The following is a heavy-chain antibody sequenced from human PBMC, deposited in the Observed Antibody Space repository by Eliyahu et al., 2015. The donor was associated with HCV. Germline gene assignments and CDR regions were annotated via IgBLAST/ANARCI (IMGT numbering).Heavy chain of an antibody. CDR3: AREANYYGSGSYSDDAFDI. Sequence: EVQLVESGGGLVQPGGSXRLSCASSGFXFSSYWXXWVRQAPGKGLEWVANIKQDGSEKYYVDSVKGRFTISRDNAKNSLYLQMNSLRAEDTAVYYCAREANYYGSGSYSDDAFDIWGQGTMVTVSS. V-gene: IGHV3-7*01. D-gene: IGHD3-10*01. CDR1: GFXFSSYW. J-gene: IGHJ3*02. CDR2: IKQDGSEK.